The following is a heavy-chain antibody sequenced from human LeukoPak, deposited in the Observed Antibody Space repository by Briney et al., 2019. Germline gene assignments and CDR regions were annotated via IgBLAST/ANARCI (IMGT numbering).Heavy chain of an antibody. D-gene: IGHD2-15*01. CDR2: IYYSGST. Sequence: SETLSLTCTVSGDSIHNYYWSWIRQPPGKGLEWIGYIYYSGSTNYNPSLKSRVTISVDTSKNQFSLKLSSVTAADTAVYYCARDLYCSGGSCHDLWGQGTLVTVSS. V-gene: IGHV4-59*01. CDR3: ARDLYCSGGSCHDL. CDR1: GDSIHNYY. J-gene: IGHJ4*02.